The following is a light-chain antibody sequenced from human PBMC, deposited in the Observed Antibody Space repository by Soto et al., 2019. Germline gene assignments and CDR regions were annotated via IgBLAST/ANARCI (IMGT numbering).Light chain of an antibody. J-gene: IGKJ2*01. CDR1: QSVSSSS. Sequence: EIVLTQSPGTLSLSPGERATLSFRASQSVSSSSLAWYQQKPGQALRLLIYGASSRATGIPDRFSGSGSGTDFTLTNSRLEPEDFAVYYCQQYGSAPDTFGQGTKLEIK. V-gene: IGKV3-20*01. CDR3: QQYGSAPDT. CDR2: GAS.